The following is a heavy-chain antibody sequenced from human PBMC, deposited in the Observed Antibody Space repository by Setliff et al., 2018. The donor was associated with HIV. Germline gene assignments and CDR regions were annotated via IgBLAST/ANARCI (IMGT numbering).Heavy chain of an antibody. CDR2: INHSGSA. Sequence: PSETLSLTCAVYGGSFSGYSWIWIRQPPGKGLEWIGEINHSGSANYNPSLKSRVTISLDTSRNQFSLKLNSVTAADTAVYYCARYVAYDEDDFDIWGQGTMVTVSS. V-gene: IGHV4-34*01. CDR3: ARYVAYDEDDFDI. CDR1: GGSFSGYS. J-gene: IGHJ3*02. D-gene: IGHD3-16*01.